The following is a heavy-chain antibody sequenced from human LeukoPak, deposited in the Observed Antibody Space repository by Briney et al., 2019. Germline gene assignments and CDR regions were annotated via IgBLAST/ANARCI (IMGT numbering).Heavy chain of an antibody. CDR3: ARGPAAAGFDY. V-gene: IGHV3-30*04. J-gene: IGHJ4*02. Sequence: GRSLRLSCAASGFTFSSYSMHWVRQAPGKGLEWVAVISYDGSDKNYADSVKGRFTISRDNYKNTLFLQMNSLRGEDTAVYYCARGPAAAGFDYWGQGTLVTVSS. CDR1: GFTFSSYS. CDR2: ISYDGSDK. D-gene: IGHD6-13*01.